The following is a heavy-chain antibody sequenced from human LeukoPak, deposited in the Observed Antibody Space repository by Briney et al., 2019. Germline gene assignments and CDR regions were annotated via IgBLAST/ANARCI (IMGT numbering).Heavy chain of an antibody. CDR1: GGSISSSSYY. Sequence: SETLSLTCTVSGGSISSSSYYWGWIRQPPGKGLEWIGSFYYSGSTYYNPSLKSRVTISVDTSKNQFSLKLSSVTAPDTAVYYCARRTGGSEXLLGAXFDIWGXGTMVTVS. J-gene: IGHJ3*02. D-gene: IGHD2-8*02. CDR2: FYYSGST. CDR3: ARRTGGSEXLLGAXFDI. V-gene: IGHV4-39*01.